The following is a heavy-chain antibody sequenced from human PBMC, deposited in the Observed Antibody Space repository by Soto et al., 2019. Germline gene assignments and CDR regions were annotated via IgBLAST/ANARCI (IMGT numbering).Heavy chain of an antibody. CDR3: ARQKNDYDFWSGYEKDAFDI. Sequence: PSETLSLTCTVSGGSISSYYWSWIRQPPGKGLEWIGYIYYSGSTNYNPSLKSRVTISVDTSKNQFSLKLSFVTAADTAVYYCARQKNDYDFWSGYEKDAFDIWGQGTMVTVSS. CDR1: GGSISSYY. CDR2: IYYSGST. V-gene: IGHV4-59*01. D-gene: IGHD3-3*01. J-gene: IGHJ3*02.